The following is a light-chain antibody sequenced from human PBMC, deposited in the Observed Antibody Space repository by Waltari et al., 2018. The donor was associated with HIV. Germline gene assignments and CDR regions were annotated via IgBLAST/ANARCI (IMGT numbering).Light chain of an antibody. J-gene: IGLJ3*02. CDR2: EVT. CDR1: VGCIGHYTH. V-gene: IGLV2-18*02. CDR3: SSYTTSSTGV. Sequence: QSTLTQPPSCSGSLGQSVTIACSGTVGCIGHYTHVAGSQQPPGTAPKLIIYEVTNRPSGVAVRFSAAKSGNTASLTISGLQAEDEADYYCSSYTTSSTGVFGGGTQLTVL.